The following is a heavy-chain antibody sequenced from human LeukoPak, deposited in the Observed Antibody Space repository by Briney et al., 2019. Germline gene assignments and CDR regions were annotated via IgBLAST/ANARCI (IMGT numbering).Heavy chain of an antibody. CDR2: ISSSSDTI. Sequence: PGGSLRLSCAASGFTFSSYAMNWVRPAPGKGREWVSYISSSSDTIDYADSVKGRFTSSRDNAKNSLYLQMNSLRDEDTAVYYCARVHRGYSYGRLDYWGQGTLVTVSS. CDR3: ARVHRGYSYGRLDY. J-gene: IGHJ4*02. V-gene: IGHV3-48*02. D-gene: IGHD5-18*01. CDR1: GFTFSSYA.